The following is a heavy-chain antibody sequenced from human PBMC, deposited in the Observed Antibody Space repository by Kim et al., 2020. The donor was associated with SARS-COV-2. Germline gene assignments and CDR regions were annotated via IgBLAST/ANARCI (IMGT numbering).Heavy chain of an antibody. Sequence: GGSLRLSCAASGFTVSSNYMSWVRQAPGKGLEWVAVIYSGGSTYYADSVKGRFTISRDNSKNTLYLQMNSLRAEDTAVYYCASFFLLPPAFDIWGQGTMVTVSS. CDR1: GFTVSSNY. CDR3: ASFFLLPPAFDI. V-gene: IGHV3-53*01. CDR2: IYSGGST. D-gene: IGHD1-26*01. J-gene: IGHJ3*02.